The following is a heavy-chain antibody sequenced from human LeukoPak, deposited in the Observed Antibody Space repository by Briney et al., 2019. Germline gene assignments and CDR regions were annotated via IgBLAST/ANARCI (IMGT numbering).Heavy chain of an antibody. Sequence: GGSLRLSCAASGFTFSSYWMNWVRQAPGKGLVWASRIASDGSSTTYADSVKGRFSISRDNAKNTLYLQMNSLRADDTAMYYCARAIGLDFDFWGQGTLVTVSS. V-gene: IGHV3-74*01. CDR2: IASDGSST. D-gene: IGHD2/OR15-2a*01. CDR3: ARAIGLDFDF. J-gene: IGHJ4*02. CDR1: GFTFSSYW.